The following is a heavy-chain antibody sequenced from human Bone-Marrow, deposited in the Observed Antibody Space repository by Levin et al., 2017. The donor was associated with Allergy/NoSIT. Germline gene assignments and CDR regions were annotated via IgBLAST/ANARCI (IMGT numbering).Heavy chain of an antibody. CDR1: GFPFSRDW. Sequence: LSLTSAASGFPFSRDWMHWVRQAPGKGLVWVSCIYGDGSSPTYADSVKGRFTISRDNAKNTLYLEMSSLRAEDTAVYYCARDQGYAMDVWGQGTTVIVSS. CDR3: ARDQGYAMDV. V-gene: IGHV3-74*01. CDR2: IYGDGSSP. J-gene: IGHJ6*02.